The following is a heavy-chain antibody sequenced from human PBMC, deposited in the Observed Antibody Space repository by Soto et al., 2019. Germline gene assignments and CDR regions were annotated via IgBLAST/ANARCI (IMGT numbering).Heavy chain of an antibody. CDR1: GFTFSSCG. CDR2: ISYDVNNK. D-gene: IGHD3-22*01. CDR3: AKGSSAYPANHFDN. J-gene: IGHJ4*02. V-gene: IGHV3-30*18. Sequence: GGSLRLSCAASGFTFSSCGMHWVRQAPGKGLEWVAVISYDVNNKYYSDSVKGRFTISRDNSKNTLYLQMNSLSAEDTALYYCAKGSSAYPANHFDNWGQGTLVTVSS.